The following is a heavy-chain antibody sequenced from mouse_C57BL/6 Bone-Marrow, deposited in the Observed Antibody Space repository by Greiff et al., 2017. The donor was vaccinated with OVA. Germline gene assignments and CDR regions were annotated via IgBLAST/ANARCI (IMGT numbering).Heavy chain of an antibody. Sequence: VKLVESGPELVKPGASVKISCKASGYTFTDYYINWVKQRPGQGLEWIGWIFPGSGSTYYNEKFKGKATLTVDKSSSTAYMLLSSLTSEDSAVYFCASPPHYYGSSYVFAYWGQGTLVTVSA. J-gene: IGHJ3*01. V-gene: IGHV1-75*01. CDR1: GYTFTDYY. CDR2: IFPGSGST. D-gene: IGHD1-1*01. CDR3: ASPPHYYGSSYVFAY.